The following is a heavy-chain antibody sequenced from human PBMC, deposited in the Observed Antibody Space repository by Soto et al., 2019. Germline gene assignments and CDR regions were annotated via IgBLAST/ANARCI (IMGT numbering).Heavy chain of an antibody. V-gene: IGHV3-NL1*01. CDR2: IYSGGST. J-gene: IGHJ4*02. CDR1: GFTFSSYW. Sequence: PGGSLRLSCAASGFTFSSYWMHLVRQAPGKGLVWVSVIYSGGSTYYADSVKGRFTISRDNSKNTLYLQMNSLRAEDTAVYYCAKDGSHNFDYWGQGTLVTVSS. CDR3: AKDGSHNFDY. D-gene: IGHD1-26*01.